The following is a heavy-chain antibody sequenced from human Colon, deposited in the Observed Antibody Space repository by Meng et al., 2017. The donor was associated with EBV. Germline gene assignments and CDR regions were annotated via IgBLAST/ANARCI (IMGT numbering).Heavy chain of an antibody. D-gene: IGHD3-10*01. CDR2: IDHRGNT. V-gene: IGHV4-34*01. CDR3: ARRGPSGNFSP. Sequence: QVHLKPRAARLLKPLATLSRSCAVYGGSFRDYSWTWTRHPPGKGLEWIGEIDHRGNTKYNPSLKSRVTISLDTSKKQFSLKVSSVTAADSAVYYCARRGPSGNFSPWSQGALVTVSS. J-gene: IGHJ5*02. CDR1: GGSFRDYS.